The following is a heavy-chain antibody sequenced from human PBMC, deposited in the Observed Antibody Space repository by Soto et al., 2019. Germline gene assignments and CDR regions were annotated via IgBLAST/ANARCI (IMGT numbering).Heavy chain of an antibody. CDR3: ARDGSYCTNGVCFYYFDY. Sequence: QMQLVQSGAEAKTPGSSVKVSCKASGGSLNNYAVSWVRQAPGQGLEWMGRIIPLFGKADYARKLQGRVTLTAHKYTNTAYMELSSLRSEDTAMYFCARDGSYCTNGVCFYYFDYWGQGTLVTVSS. CDR1: GGSLNNYA. CDR2: IIPLFGKA. V-gene: IGHV1-69*06. D-gene: IGHD2-8*01. J-gene: IGHJ4*02.